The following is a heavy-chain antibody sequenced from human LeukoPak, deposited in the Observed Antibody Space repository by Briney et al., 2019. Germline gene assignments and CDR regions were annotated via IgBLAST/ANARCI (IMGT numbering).Heavy chain of an antibody. CDR2: IIPIFGTA. CDR3: ARGDYDILTGSKVDYYYMDV. D-gene: IGHD3-9*01. Sequence: ASVKVSCKASGGTFSSYTISWVRQAPGQGLEWMGGIIPIFGTANYAQKFQGRVTITADESTSTAYMELSSLRSEDTAVYYCARGDYDILTGSKVDYYYMDVWGKGTTVTISS. V-gene: IGHV1-69*13. J-gene: IGHJ6*03. CDR1: GGTFSSYT.